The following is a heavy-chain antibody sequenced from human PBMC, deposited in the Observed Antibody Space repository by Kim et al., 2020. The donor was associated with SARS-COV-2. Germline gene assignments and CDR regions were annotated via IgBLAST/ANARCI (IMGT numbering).Heavy chain of an antibody. CDR3: AREEGVAAAAYGMDA. J-gene: IGHJ6*02. V-gene: IGHV1-18*01. Sequence: ASVKVSCKASGYTFTSYGISWVRQAPGQGLEWMGWISAYNGNTTYAQKLQGRVTMTTDTSTSTAYMELRSLRSDDTAVYYCAREEGVAAAAYGMDAWGQGNTGSVSS. CDR1: GYTFTSYG. CDR2: ISAYNGNT. D-gene: IGHD6-13*01.